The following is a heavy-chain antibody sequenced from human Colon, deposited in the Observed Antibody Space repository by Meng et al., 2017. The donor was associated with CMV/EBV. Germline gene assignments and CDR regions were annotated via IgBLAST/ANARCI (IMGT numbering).Heavy chain of an antibody. J-gene: IGHJ6*02. CDR3: AKASSNFPYYSMDV. D-gene: IGHD1-26*01. CDR1: GFSVSSYW. Sequence: GGSLRLSCAASGFSVSSYWMHWVRQAPGKGLVWVSRINSGGSTFYADSVKGRFTISRDNSNNTVFLELNSLKADDTALYYCAKASSNFPYYSMDVWGQGTPVTVSS. V-gene: IGHV3-53*01. CDR2: INSGGST.